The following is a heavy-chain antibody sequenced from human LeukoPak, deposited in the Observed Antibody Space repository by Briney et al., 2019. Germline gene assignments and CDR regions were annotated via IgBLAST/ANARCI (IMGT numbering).Heavy chain of an antibody. CDR1: GGTFSSYA. J-gene: IGHJ4*02. D-gene: IGHD4-11*01. CDR3: AGREVHYSNDY. Sequence: ASVKVSCKASGGTFSSYAISWVRQAPGQGLEWMGGIIPIFGTANYAQKFQGRVTITADESTSTAYMELSSLRSEDTAVYYCAGREVHYSNDYWGQGTLVTVSS. V-gene: IGHV1-69*13. CDR2: IIPIFGTA.